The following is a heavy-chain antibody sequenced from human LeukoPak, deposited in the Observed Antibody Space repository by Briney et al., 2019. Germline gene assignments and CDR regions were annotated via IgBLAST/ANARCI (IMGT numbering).Heavy chain of an antibody. CDR2: ISSGSSYI. Sequence: GGSLRLSCAASGFTFSSYSMNWVRQAPGKGLEWVSSISSGSSYIYYADSMKGRFTISRDNAKNSLYLQMNSLRAEDTAVYYCARGPSGYHNTGGQGTLVTVSS. CDR3: ARGPSGYHNT. D-gene: IGHD5-12*01. CDR1: GFTFSSYS. V-gene: IGHV3-21*01. J-gene: IGHJ4*02.